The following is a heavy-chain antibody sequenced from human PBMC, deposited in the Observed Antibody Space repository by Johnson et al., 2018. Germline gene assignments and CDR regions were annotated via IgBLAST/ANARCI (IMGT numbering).Heavy chain of an antibody. V-gene: IGHV3-21*01. CDR3: SRVPLGCTKGVCYPPIYYYYYYMDV. J-gene: IGHJ6*03. CDR1: GFTFSSYS. Sequence: VQLVESGGGLVQPGGSLRLSCVASGFTFSSYSMTWARQAPGRGREWFSSISSSSLYLSYADSVKGRFTISRDNAKNSLYLKMNSLRAEETAVYSCSRVPLGCTKGVCYPPIYYYYYYMDVWGKGTTVTVSS. CDR2: ISSSSLYL. D-gene: IGHD2-8*01.